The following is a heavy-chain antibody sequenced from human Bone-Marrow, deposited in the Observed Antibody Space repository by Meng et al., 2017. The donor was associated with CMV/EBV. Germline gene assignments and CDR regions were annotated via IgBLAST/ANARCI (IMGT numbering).Heavy chain of an antibody. CDR2: ISAYNGNT. J-gene: IGHJ4*02. D-gene: IGHD1-26*01. CDR1: GYTFTSYG. CDR3: ARDRWGSGSYGEGEFDY. V-gene: IGHV1-18*01. Sequence: ASVKVSCKASGYTFTSYGISWVRQAPGQGLEWMGWISAYNGNTNYAQKLQGRVTMTTDTSTSTAYMELRSLRSDDTAVYYCARDRWGSGSYGEGEFDYWGQGTLVTVSS.